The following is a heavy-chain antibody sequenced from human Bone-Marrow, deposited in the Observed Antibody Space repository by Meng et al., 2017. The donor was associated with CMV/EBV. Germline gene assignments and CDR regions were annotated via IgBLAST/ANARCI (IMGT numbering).Heavy chain of an antibody. V-gene: IGHV3-21*01. CDR1: GFTFNNAW. J-gene: IGHJ6*02. D-gene: IGHD1-26*01. CDR3: AREYSGSYYVNYYYYGMDV. Sequence: GESLKISCEGSGFTFNNAWMSWVRQAPGKGLEWVSSISSSSSYIYYADSVKGRFTISRDNAKNSLYLQMNSLRAEDTAVYYCAREYSGSYYVNYYYYGMDVWGQGTTVTVSS. CDR2: ISSSSSYI.